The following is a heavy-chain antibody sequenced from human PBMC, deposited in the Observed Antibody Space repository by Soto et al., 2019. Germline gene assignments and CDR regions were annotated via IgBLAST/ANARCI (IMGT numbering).Heavy chain of an antibody. Sequence: GESLKISCRGSGYSFITHWIGWVRQMPGKGLEWMGIIYPRDSDIRYSPSFQGQVTVSVDKSISTAYLQWSSLKASDTAIYYCARSTGSSSWYEYNWFHPWGQGTLVTVSS. D-gene: IGHD6-13*01. CDR2: IYPRDSDI. CDR3: ARSTGSSSWYEYNWFHP. J-gene: IGHJ5*02. CDR1: GYSFITHW. V-gene: IGHV5-51*01.